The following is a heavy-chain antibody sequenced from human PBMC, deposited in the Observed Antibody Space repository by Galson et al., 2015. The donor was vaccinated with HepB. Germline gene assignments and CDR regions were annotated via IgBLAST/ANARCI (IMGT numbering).Heavy chain of an antibody. V-gene: IGHV3-30*03. J-gene: IGHJ3*01. CDR1: GFTFSIYT. D-gene: IGHD3-22*01. CDR2: ISYDGSTE. Sequence: SLRLSCAASGFTFSIYTMHWVRQAPGKGLEWVAVISYDGSTEYYSGSVKGRFTISRDNSKKTLFLQMNRLRAEDTAVYYCARPNVAITMIYDAFDVWGQGTVVTVSS. CDR3: ARPNVAITMIYDAFDV.